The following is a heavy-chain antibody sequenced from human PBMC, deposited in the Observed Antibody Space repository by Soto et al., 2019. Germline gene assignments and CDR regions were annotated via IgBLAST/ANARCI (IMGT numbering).Heavy chain of an antibody. Sequence: QVQLVESGGGVVQPGRSLRLSCAASGFTFSSYAMHWVRQAPGKGLEWVAVISYDGSNKYYADSVKGRFTISRDNSKNTLYLQMNSLRAEDTAVYYCAREPLYSSGYSPYFQHWGQGTLVTVS. J-gene: IGHJ1*01. CDR3: AREPLYSSGYSPYFQH. CDR1: GFTFSSYA. D-gene: IGHD3-22*01. V-gene: IGHV3-30-3*01. CDR2: ISYDGSNK.